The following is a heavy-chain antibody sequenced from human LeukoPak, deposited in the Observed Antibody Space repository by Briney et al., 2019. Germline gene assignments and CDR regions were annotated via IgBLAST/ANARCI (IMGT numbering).Heavy chain of an antibody. J-gene: IGHJ4*02. CDR1: GFSFSGHW. CDR2: ISPTGSTT. D-gene: IGHD6-6*01. Sequence: GGSLRLSCTASGFSFSGHWMHWARQLPGKGLVWVSRISPTGSTTSYADSVKGRFTVSRDNAKNTLYLQVNNLRAEDTAVYYCARGPNSNWSGLDFWGQGTLVTVSS. V-gene: IGHV3-74*01. CDR3: ARGPNSNWSGLDF.